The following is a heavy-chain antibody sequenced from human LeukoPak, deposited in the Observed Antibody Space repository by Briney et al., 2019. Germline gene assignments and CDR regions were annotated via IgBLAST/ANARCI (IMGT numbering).Heavy chain of an antibody. V-gene: IGHV1-46*01. CDR3: AREDGYNYRFDY. J-gene: IGHJ4*02. CDR2: INPSDGYT. CDR1: GYTFTRYY. D-gene: IGHD5-24*01. Sequence: ASVKVSCKASGYTFTRYYINYVRQAPGQGLGWMGIINPSDGYTTYAQKFQGRVTMTRDTSTSTVYMELNSLRSEDTAVYYCAREDGYNYRFDYWGQGTLVTASS.